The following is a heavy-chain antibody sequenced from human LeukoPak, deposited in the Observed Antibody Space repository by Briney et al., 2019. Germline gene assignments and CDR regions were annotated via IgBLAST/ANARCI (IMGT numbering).Heavy chain of an antibody. J-gene: IGHJ4*02. CDR3: AKGAGSYYYDSSGSRFDY. D-gene: IGHD3-22*01. CDR2: IWYDGSNK. CDR1: GFTFISYG. Sequence: RSLRLSCAASGFTFISYGMHWVRQAPGKGLEWGAVIWYDGSNKYYADSVKGRFTISRDNSKNTLYLQMNSLRAEDTAVYYCAKGAGSYYYDSSGSRFDYWGQGTLVTVSS. V-gene: IGHV3-33*06.